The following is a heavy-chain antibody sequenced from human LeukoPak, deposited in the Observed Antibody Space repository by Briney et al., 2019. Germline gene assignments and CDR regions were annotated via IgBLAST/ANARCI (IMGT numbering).Heavy chain of an antibody. CDR1: GFTFSSYA. V-gene: IGHV3-30*04. Sequence: GGSLRLSCAASGFTFSSYAMHWVRQAPGKGLEWVVVISYDGSNKYYADSVKGRFTISRDNSKNTLYLQMNSLRAEDTAVYYCARATELLDWGQGTLVTVSS. D-gene: IGHD1-26*01. J-gene: IGHJ4*02. CDR3: ARATELLD. CDR2: ISYDGSNK.